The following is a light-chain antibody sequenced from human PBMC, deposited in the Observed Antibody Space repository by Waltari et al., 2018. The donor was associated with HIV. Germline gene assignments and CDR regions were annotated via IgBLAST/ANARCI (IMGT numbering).Light chain of an antibody. CDR3: AAWDDSLGGPV. J-gene: IGLJ2*01. CDR1: SSNIGSTT. CDR2: CTS. V-gene: IGLV1-44*01. Sequence: QSVLTQPPSASGTPGQRVTISCSGGSSNIGSTTVNWSQHLPGTAPKLLSDCTSDWHSGVPDRVSGSKSGTSASLAITRLQAEDEADYYCAAWDDSLGGPVFGGGTKLTVL.